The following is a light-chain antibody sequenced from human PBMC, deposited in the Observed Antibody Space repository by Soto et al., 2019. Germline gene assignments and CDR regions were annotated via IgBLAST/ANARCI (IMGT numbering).Light chain of an antibody. Sequence: QSALTQPPSASGSPGQSVTISCTGTSSDVGGYNYVSWYQQHPGKAPKLMIYEVSKRPSGVPFRFSASKSANTASLTVSGLQAEDEADYYCSSYAGNYVYVFGSGTKLTVL. CDR3: SSYAGNYVYV. V-gene: IGLV2-8*01. J-gene: IGLJ1*01. CDR1: SSDVGGYNY. CDR2: EVS.